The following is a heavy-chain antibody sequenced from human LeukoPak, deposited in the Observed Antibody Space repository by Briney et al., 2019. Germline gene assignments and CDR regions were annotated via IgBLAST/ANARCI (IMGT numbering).Heavy chain of an antibody. CDR1: GGSISSSSYY. CDR2: IYYSGST. D-gene: IGHD6-6*01. Sequence: SETLSLTCTVSGGSISSSSYYWGWIRQPPGKGLEWIGSIYYSGSTYYNPSLNSRVTISVDTSKNQFSLKLSSVSAADTAVYYCEREAVVWYSSSPQFDYWGQGTLVTVSS. V-gene: IGHV4-39*07. CDR3: EREAVVWYSSSPQFDY. J-gene: IGHJ4*02.